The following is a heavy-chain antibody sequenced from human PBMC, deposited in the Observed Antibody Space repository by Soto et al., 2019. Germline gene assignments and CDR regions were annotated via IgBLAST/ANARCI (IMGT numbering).Heavy chain of an antibody. CDR3: AREFTIYGMDV. Sequence: QVQLVQSGAEVKKPGASVKVSCKASGYTFTSYAMHWVRQAPGQMLEWMGWINAGNGNTKYSQKFQGRVTITRDTSASTAYMELSSLRSEDTAVYYCAREFTIYGMDVWGQGTTVTVSS. D-gene: IGHD1-1*01. J-gene: IGHJ6*02. V-gene: IGHV1-3*01. CDR1: GYTFTSYA. CDR2: INAGNGNT.